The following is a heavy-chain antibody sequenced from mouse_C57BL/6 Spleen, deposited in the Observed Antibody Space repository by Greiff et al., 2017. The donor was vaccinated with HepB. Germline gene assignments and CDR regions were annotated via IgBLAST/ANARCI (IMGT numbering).Heavy chain of an antibody. D-gene: IGHD2-1*01. V-gene: IGHV1-42*01. CDR2: INPSTSGT. CDR1: GYSFTGYY. CDR3: AIYPPFAY. J-gene: IGHJ3*01. Sequence: VQLQQSGPELVKPGASVKISCKASGYSFTGYYMNWVKQSPEKSLEWIGEINPSTSGTTYNQKFKTKATLTVDKSSSTTYMQLKSLTSEDSAVYYCAIYPPFAYWGQGTLVTVSA.